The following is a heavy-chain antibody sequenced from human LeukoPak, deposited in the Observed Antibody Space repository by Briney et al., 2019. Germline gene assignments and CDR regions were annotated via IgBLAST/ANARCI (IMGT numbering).Heavy chain of an antibody. Sequence: SETLSLTCTVSGGSIGSFYWSWIRQPPGKGLEWIGYIYYSGSTSYNPSLESRVTISVDMSKNQFSLKLSSVTAADTAVYFCARGSGSGWPPSYYYGMDVWGQGTTVTVSS. D-gene: IGHD6-19*01. J-gene: IGHJ6*02. CDR3: ARGSGSGWPPSYYYGMDV. CDR1: GGSIGSFY. V-gene: IGHV4-59*01. CDR2: IYYSGST.